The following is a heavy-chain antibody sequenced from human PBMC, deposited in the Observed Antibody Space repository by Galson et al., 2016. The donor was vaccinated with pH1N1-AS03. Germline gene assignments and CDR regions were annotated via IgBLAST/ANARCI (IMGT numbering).Heavy chain of an antibody. V-gene: IGHV1-18*04. CDR2: ISAYGGDT. CDR1: GYSFPTYS. J-gene: IGHJ4*02. D-gene: IGHD4-17*01. CDR3: ARAHYNADYVPDF. Sequence: SVKVSCKASGYSFPTYSFNWVRQAPGQGLEWLGWISAYGGDTYYARKFQGRVTLTTDTSTSTAYMELRSLTSDDTAVYYCARAHYNADYVPDFWGQGTLVTVSS.